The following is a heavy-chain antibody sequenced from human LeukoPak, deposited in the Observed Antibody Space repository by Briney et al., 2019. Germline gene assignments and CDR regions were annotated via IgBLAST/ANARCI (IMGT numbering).Heavy chain of an antibody. CDR2: IIPIFGIA. V-gene: IGHV1-69*04. CDR1: GGTFSSYA. J-gene: IGHJ5*02. CDR3: ARGSYYYDSSGPEAP. Sequence: AVKVSCKASGGTFSSYAISWVRQAPGQGLEWMGRIIPIFGIANYAQKFQGRVTITADKSTSTAYMELSSLRSEDTAVYYCARGSYYYDSSGPEAPWGQGTLVTVSS. D-gene: IGHD3-22*01.